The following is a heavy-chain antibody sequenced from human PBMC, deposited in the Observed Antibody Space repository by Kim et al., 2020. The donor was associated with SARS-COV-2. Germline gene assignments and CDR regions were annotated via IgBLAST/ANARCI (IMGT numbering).Heavy chain of an antibody. J-gene: IGHJ4*02. CDR2: IWHDGSNK. V-gene: IGHV3-33*01. CDR3: ARDRTGTSGGGLDY. CDR1: GFTFSSHG. D-gene: IGHD1-1*01. Sequence: LSLTCAASGFTFSSHGMHWVRQAPGKGLEWVAVIWHDGSNKYYGDSVKGRFTISRDASKNTVFLQMNSLSPEDTAMYYCARDRTGTSGGGLDYWGQGTLVTVSS.